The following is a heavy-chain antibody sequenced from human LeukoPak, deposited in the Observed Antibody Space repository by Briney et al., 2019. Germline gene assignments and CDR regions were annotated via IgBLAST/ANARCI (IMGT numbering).Heavy chain of an antibody. CDR2: VSSDGGIK. CDR3: ARDSETTPIHVLGY. V-gene: IGHV3-30-3*01. Sequence: PGGSLRLSCVVSGFTFTNYVVHWVRQAPGKGLEWVTLVSSDGGIKYYADSVKGRFSVSRDISKNPLYLQMNSLRVDDTAVYYCARDSETTPIHVLGYWGQGTLVTVSS. CDR1: GFTFTNYV. J-gene: IGHJ4*02. D-gene: IGHD2-15*01.